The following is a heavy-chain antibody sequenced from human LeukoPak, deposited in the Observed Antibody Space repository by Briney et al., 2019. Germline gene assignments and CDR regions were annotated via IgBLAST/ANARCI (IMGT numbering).Heavy chain of an antibody. D-gene: IGHD6-19*01. CDR3: ARFDSSAWTAAFVI. CDR1: GYPISSGYY. CDR2: IYHSGST. Sequence: SETLSLTCAVSGYPISSGYYWGWIRQPPGKGLERIGSIYHSGSTYYNPSLKSRVTISVDTSKNQFSLKLSSVTAADTAMYYCARFDSSAWTAAFVIWGQGTMVTVSS. V-gene: IGHV4-38-2*01. J-gene: IGHJ3*02.